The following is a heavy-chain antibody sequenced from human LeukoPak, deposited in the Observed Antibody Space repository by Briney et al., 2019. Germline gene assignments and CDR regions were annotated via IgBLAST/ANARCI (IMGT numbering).Heavy chain of an antibody. CDR1: GFIFDDYA. V-gene: IGHV3-9*01. Sequence: PGRSLRLSCAASGFIFDDYAMHWVRQAPGKGLEWVSGISWNSGDIGYADSVKGRLTISRDNAKNSLYLQMNSLRPEDTAFYYCAKDTGGNYRRGYLDFRGQGTLVTVSS. D-gene: IGHD1-26*01. CDR2: ISWNSGDI. J-gene: IGHJ4*02. CDR3: AKDTGGNYRRGYLDF.